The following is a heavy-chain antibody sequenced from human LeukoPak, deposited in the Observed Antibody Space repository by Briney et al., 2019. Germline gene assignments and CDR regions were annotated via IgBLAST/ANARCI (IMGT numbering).Heavy chain of an antibody. CDR2: IWYDGSNK. CDR3: AKGMGSGWDLVGLAY. Sequence: GGSLRLSCAASGFTFSSYGMHWVRQAPGKGLEWVAVIWYDGSNKYYADSVKGRFTISRDNSKNTLYLQMNSLRAEDTAVYYCAKGMGSGWDLVGLAYWGQGTLVTVSS. CDR1: GFTFSSYG. D-gene: IGHD6-19*01. J-gene: IGHJ4*02. V-gene: IGHV3-33*06.